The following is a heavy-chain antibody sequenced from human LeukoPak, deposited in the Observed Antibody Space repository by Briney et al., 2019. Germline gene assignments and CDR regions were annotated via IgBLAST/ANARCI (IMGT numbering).Heavy chain of an antibody. CDR2: LNARATSP. V-gene: IGHV3-23*01. Sequence: GGSLRLSCAASGFPFSNYAMSWVRQAPGKGVEGVSVLNARATSPHYADSVKGRFTISRDNAKNTLYMQMDRLRAEDTAVYYCAKEAWFGELALDRWGQGTLVTVSS. CDR3: AKEAWFGELALDR. J-gene: IGHJ5*02. D-gene: IGHD3-10*01. CDR1: GFPFSNYA.